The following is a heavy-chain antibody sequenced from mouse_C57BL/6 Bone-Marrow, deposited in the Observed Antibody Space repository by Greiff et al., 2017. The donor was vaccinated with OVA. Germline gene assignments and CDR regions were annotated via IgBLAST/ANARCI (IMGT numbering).Heavy chain of an antibody. CDR3: AGEGYYGSSRDWYFDV. J-gene: IGHJ1*03. V-gene: IGHV1-9*01. CDR1: GYTFTGYW. CDR2: ILPGSGST. D-gene: IGHD1-1*01. Sequence: VQLQQSGAELMKPGASVKLSCKATGYTFTGYWIEWVKQRPGHGLEWIGEILPGSGSTNYNEKFKGKATFTADTSSNTAYMQLSSLTTEDSAIYYCAGEGYYGSSRDWYFDVWGTGTTVTVSS.